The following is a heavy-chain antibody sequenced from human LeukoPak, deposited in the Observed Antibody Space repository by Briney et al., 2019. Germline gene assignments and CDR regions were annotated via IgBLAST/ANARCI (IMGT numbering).Heavy chain of an antibody. CDR2: INPNSGGT. V-gene: IGHV1-2*02. CDR1: GYTFTGYY. CDR3: ARDPKPDYYDSSGYYGYFDY. J-gene: IGHJ4*02. D-gene: IGHD3-22*01. Sequence: ASVEVSCKASGYTFTGYYMHWVRQAPGQGLEWMGWINPNSGGTNYAQKFQGRVTMTRDTSISTAYMELSRLRSDDTAVYYCARDPKPDYYDSSGYYGYFDYWGQGTLVTVSS.